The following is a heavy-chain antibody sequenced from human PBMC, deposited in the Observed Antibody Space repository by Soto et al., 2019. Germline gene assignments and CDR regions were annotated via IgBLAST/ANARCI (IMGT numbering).Heavy chain of an antibody. CDR1: GDSIIRGGFC. D-gene: IGHD1-26*01. CDR3: ARTRVGASSPTDV. Sequence: SESLSLTCTVSGDSIIRGGFCCVWVRQHPGKGLEWIGYIYYDGEAFHNPSLKSRITMTSDKSRNQFSLRLTSVTATDTAVYYCARTRVGASSPTDVWGQGTLVTVSS. V-gene: IGHV4-31*03. J-gene: IGHJ4*02. CDR2: IYYDGEA.